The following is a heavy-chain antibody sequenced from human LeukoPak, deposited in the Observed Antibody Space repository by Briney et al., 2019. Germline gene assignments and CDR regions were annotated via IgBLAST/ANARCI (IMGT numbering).Heavy chain of an antibody. D-gene: IGHD3-10*01. J-gene: IGHJ3*02. CDR3: DRESSQHYYYGSGSYYNPAAFDI. V-gene: IGHV4-30-4*08. Sequence: SQTLSLTCTVSGGSISSGDYYWSWIRQPPGKGLEWIGYIYYSGSTYYNPSLKSRVNISVDTSKNQFSLKLSSVTAADTAVYYCDRESSQHYYYGSGSYYNPAAFDIWGQGTMVTVSS. CDR1: GGSISSGDYY. CDR2: IYYSGST.